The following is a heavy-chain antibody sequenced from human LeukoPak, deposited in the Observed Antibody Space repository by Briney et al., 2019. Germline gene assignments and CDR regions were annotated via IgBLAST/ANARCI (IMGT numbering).Heavy chain of an antibody. J-gene: IGHJ3*02. D-gene: IGHD6-13*01. CDR1: GFTFSSYW. V-gene: IGHV3-7*01. Sequence: GGSLRLSCAASGFTFSSYWMSWVRQAPGKGLEWVANMKQDGSEKYYVDSVKGRFTISRDNAKNSLYLQMNSLRAEDTAVYYCASCIAAAGTSSDDAFDIWGQGTMVTVSS. CDR2: MKQDGSEK. CDR3: ASCIAAAGTSSDDAFDI.